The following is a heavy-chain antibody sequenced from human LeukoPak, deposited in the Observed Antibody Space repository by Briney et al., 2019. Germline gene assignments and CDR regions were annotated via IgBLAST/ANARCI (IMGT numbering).Heavy chain of an antibody. CDR1: GFTFSSYG. Sequence: QPGGSLRLSCVVSGFTFSSYGMHWVRQAPGKGLEWVAFISYDGSNTYSADSVKGRFTISRDNSENTLYLQMNSLRAEDTAVYYCAKVSSPNTYYYDSSGYLDYWGQGTLVTVSS. CDR3: AKVSSPNTYYYDSSGYLDY. J-gene: IGHJ4*02. V-gene: IGHV3-33*05. D-gene: IGHD3-22*01. CDR2: ISYDGSNT.